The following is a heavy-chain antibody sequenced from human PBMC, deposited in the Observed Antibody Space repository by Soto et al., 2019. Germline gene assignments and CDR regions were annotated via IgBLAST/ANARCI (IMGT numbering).Heavy chain of an antibody. CDR2: ISGSGGST. V-gene: IGHV3-23*01. J-gene: IGHJ4*02. Sequence: GGSLRLSCAASGFTFSSYAMSWVRQAPGKGLEWVSAISGSGGSTYYADSVKGRFTISRDNSKNTLYLQMNSLRAEDTAVYYCAKDLDWNYGGYVDYWGQGTLVTVSS. D-gene: IGHD1-7*01. CDR3: AKDLDWNYGGYVDY. CDR1: GFTFSSYA.